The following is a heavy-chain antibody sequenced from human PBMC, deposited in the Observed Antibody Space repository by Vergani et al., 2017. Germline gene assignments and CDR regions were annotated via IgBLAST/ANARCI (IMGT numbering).Heavy chain of an antibody. Sequence: EVQLVEFGGGLVQPGGSLRLSCAASGFTFSSYWMHWVRQAPGKGLVWVSRINSDGSSTSYADSVKGRFTISRDNAKNTLYLQMNSLRAEDTAVYYCAREGHDYKSAYYYGMDVWGQGTTVTVSS. J-gene: IGHJ6*02. CDR3: AREGHDYKSAYYYGMDV. D-gene: IGHD4-11*01. V-gene: IGHV3-74*01. CDR2: INSDGSST. CDR1: GFTFSSYW.